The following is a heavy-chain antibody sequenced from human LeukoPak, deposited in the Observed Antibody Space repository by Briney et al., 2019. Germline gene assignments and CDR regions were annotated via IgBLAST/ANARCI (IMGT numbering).Heavy chain of an antibody. CDR1: GGTFISYA. J-gene: IGHJ4*02. CDR3: ARGHYGSGSYDFDY. V-gene: IGHV1-69*01. D-gene: IGHD3-10*01. CDR2: IIPIFGTA. Sequence: GASVKVSCKASGGTFISYAISWVRQAPGQGLEWRGGIIPIFGTANYAQKFQGRVTITADESTSTAYMELSSLRSEDTAVYYCARGHYGSGSYDFDYWGQGTLVTVSS.